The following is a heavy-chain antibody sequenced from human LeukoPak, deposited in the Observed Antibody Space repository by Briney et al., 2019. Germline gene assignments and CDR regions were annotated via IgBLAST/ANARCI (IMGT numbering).Heavy chain of an antibody. Sequence: PGGSLRLSCAASGFTFSSYAMHWVRQSPGKGLEYVSAISSNGGSTYYANSVKGRFTISRDNSKNTLYLQMGSLRAEDMAVYYCARVAAARRSEVYYFHYWGQGTLVTVSS. CDR1: GFTFSSYA. CDR2: ISSNGGST. V-gene: IGHV3-64*01. J-gene: IGHJ4*02. D-gene: IGHD6-6*01. CDR3: ARVAAARRSEVYYFHY.